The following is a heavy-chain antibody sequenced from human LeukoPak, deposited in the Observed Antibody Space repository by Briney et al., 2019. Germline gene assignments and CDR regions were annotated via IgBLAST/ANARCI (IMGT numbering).Heavy chain of an antibody. CDR2: ISTSGSRI. D-gene: IGHD1-7*01. Sequence: PGGSLGLSCAASRFTFSTYSMNWVRQTPGRGLEWVSYISTSGSRIDYADSVKGRFTISRDNAKNSLYLQMNSLRAEDTAVYYCARMNYVSSGWGAPFDSWGQGTLVTVSS. J-gene: IGHJ4*02. CDR3: ARMNYVSSGWGAPFDS. V-gene: IGHV3-48*04. CDR1: RFTFSTYS.